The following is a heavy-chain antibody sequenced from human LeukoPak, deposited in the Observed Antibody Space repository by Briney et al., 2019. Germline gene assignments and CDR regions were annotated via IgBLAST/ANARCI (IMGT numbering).Heavy chain of an antibody. J-gene: IGHJ3*02. Sequence: GGSLRLSCTASGFTFINYAMHWVRQAPGKGLEWVAVISYDGSNKHYADSLKGRFTISRDDSKNTLYLQMNSLRAEDTALYYCAKVRYGYGTFGAFDIWGQGTMVTVSS. V-gene: IGHV3-30-3*01. CDR3: AKVRYGYGTFGAFDI. CDR1: GFTFINYA. CDR2: ISYDGSNK. D-gene: IGHD5-18*01.